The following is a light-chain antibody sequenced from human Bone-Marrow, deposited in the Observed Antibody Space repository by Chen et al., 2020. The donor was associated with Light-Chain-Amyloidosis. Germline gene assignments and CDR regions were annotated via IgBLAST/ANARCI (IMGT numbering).Light chain of an antibody. CDR1: DIENEV. CDR3: QVWDSSSDQVV. CDR2: DDS. Sequence: SYVLTQPPSVSVAPGQTASITCGGNDIENEVVHWYQQKPGQAPVLVVSDDSDRPSGFPERFSVSNSGNTATLTISRGEAGDEADYYCQVWDSSSDQVVFGGGTKLTVL. J-gene: IGLJ2*01. V-gene: IGLV3-21*02.